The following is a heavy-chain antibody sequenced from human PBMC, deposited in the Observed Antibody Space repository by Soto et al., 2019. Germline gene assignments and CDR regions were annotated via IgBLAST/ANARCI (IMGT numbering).Heavy chain of an antibody. CDR2: IYYSGST. CDR1: GGSISSYY. CDR3: ARLYSSGWKRGSYYFDY. Sequence: SETLSLTCTVSGGSISSYYWSWIRQPPGKGLEWIGYIYYSGSTNYNPSLKSRVTISVDTSKNQFSLKLSSVTAADTAVYYCARLYSSGWKRGSYYFDYWGQGTLVTVSS. J-gene: IGHJ4*02. V-gene: IGHV4-59*01. D-gene: IGHD6-19*01.